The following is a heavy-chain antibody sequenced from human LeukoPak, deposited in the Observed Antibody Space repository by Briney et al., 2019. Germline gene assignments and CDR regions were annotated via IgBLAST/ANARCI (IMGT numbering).Heavy chain of an antibody. D-gene: IGHD6-19*01. J-gene: IGHJ5*02. Sequence: SETLSLTCTVSGDSISTYYWSWIRQPPGKGLEWIGCICNSGGTNYNPSLKSRVTISVDTSKNQFSLNLSSVTAADTAVYYCAKTGRPNNSGWYRWFAPWGQGTLVTVSS. CDR3: AKTGRPNNSGWYRWFAP. V-gene: IGHV4-4*09. CDR1: GDSISTYY. CDR2: ICNSGGT.